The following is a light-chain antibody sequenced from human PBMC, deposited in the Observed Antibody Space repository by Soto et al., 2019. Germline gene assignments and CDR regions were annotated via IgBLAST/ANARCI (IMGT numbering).Light chain of an antibody. CDR3: AAWDDSLNGYV. J-gene: IGLJ1*01. CDR2: SNN. Sequence: QSVLTQPPSASGTPGQRVTISCSGSSSNIGSNTVNWYQQLPGTAPKLLIYSNNQRPSGVPDRFSGSKSGTSAALAISVHQSEDEADYYCAAWDDSLNGYVFGTGTKVTVL. CDR1: SSNIGSNT. V-gene: IGLV1-44*01.